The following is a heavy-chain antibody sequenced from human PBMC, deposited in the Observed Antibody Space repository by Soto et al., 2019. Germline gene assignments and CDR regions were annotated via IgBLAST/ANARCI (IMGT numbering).Heavy chain of an antibody. J-gene: IGHJ4*02. CDR1: GFSFHTFD. D-gene: IGHD3-10*01. CDR3: ARGNSTGRNYNSGY. CDR2: ISRTGGTI. Sequence: EVQLVESGGGLVQPGGSLRLSCLTSGFSFHTFDMNWVRQAPGRGLEWVSSISRTGGTIYYADSVRGRFTVSRDNAVTSLYLQLSSLRDEDTPVYSGARGNSTGRNYNSGYWGKGTLVIVSS. V-gene: IGHV3-48*02.